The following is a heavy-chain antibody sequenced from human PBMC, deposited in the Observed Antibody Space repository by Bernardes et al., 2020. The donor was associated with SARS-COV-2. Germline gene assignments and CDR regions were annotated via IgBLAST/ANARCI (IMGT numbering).Heavy chain of an antibody. Sequence: GGSLRLSCAASGFTFSSYAMSWVRQAPGKGLEWVSAISGSGGSTYYADSVKGRFTISRDDSKNTLYLQMNSLRAEDTAVYYCAKDGYGSGSYYHGYWGQGTLVTVSS. CDR2: ISGSGGST. V-gene: IGHV3-23*01. CDR1: GFTFSSYA. CDR3: AKDGYGSGSYYHGY. D-gene: IGHD3-10*01. J-gene: IGHJ4*02.